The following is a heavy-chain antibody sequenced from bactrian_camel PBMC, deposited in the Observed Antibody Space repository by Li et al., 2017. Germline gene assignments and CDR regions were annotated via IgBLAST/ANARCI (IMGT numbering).Heavy chain of an antibody. V-gene: IGHV3S10*01. CDR2: ISAGGLI. D-gene: IGHD4*01. CDR1: GFRFRNYS. J-gene: IGHJ4*01. Sequence: QLVESGGGLVQPGGSLRLSCVASGFRFRNYSMTWVRQAPGMALEWVSYISAGGLIYYAHSVKGRFTISRDNAKNTVYLQMRSLKSEDTALYYCATVAGSFADDYARARAYVYWGQGTQVTVS. CDR3: ATVAGSFADDYARARAYVY.